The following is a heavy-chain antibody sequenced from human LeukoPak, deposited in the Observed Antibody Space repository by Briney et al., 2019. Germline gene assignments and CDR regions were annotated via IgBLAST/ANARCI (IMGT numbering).Heavy chain of an antibody. CDR1: GFTFSSYA. Sequence: GRSLRLSCAASGFTFSSYAMHWVRQAPGKGLEWVAIISYDGSNEYYADSVKGRFTISRDNSKNTLYLQMNSLRAADTAVYYCAKDSGYDLGIYWGQGTLVTVSS. J-gene: IGHJ4*02. D-gene: IGHD5-12*01. CDR2: ISYDGSNE. CDR3: AKDSGYDLGIY. V-gene: IGHV3-30*04.